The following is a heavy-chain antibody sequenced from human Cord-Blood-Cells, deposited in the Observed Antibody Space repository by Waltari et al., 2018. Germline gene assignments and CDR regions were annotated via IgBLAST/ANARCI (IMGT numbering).Heavy chain of an antibody. CDR2: ISGSGGST. CDR1: GFTFSSYA. J-gene: IGHJ5*02. CDR3: AKLAIFGVVHSNWFDP. Sequence: EVQLLESGGGLVQPGGSLRLSCAASGFTFSSYAMSWVRQAPGKGLEWVSAISGSGGSTYYAEAVKGRFTISRDNSKNTLYLQMNSRRAEDTAVYYCAKLAIFGVVHSNWFDPWGQGTLVTVSS. D-gene: IGHD3-3*01. V-gene: IGHV3-23*01.